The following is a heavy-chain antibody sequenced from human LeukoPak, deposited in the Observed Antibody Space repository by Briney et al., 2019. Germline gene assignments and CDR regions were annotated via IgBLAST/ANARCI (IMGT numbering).Heavy chain of an antibody. CDR1: GGSFSGYY. J-gene: IGHJ4*02. CDR3: ARASITMVRGVIITSHFDY. V-gene: IGHV4-34*01. Sequence: SVTLSLTCAVYGGSFSGYYWSWIRQPPGKGLEWIGEINHSGSTNYNPSLKSRVTISVDTSKNQFSLKLSSVTAADTAVYYCARASITMVRGVIITSHFDYWGQGTLVTVSS. CDR2: INHSGST. D-gene: IGHD3-10*01.